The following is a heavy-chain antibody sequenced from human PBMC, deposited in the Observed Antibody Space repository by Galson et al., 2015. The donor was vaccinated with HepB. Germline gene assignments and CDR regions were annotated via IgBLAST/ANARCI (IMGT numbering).Heavy chain of an antibody. CDR1: GFTFSNAW. V-gene: IGHV3-49*04. J-gene: IGHJ3*02. D-gene: IGHD3-3*01. Sequence: SLRLSCAASGFTFSNAWMSWVRQAPGKGLEWVAFIRSKAYTGTTDYAASVKGRFTISRDDSNSVAYLQMNSLKTEDTAVYYCIRCSRISVSGVVYVFNIWGQGTMVTVSS. CDR3: IRCSRISVSGVVYVFNI. CDR2: IRSKAYTGTT.